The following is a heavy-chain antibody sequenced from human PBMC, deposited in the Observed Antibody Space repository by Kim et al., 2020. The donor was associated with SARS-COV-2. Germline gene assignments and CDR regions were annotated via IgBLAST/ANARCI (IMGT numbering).Heavy chain of an antibody. J-gene: IGHJ2*01. CDR1: GFTFSSYA. CDR3: AKGTTVWAHRGYFDL. D-gene: IGHD4-17*01. CDR2: ISGSGGNT. V-gene: IGHV3-23*01. Sequence: GGSLRLSCAASGFTFSSYAMNWVRQAPGKGLEWVSVISGSGGNTYYAESVKGRFTISRDNSKKTLYLQMNSLRAEDTAVYHCAKGTTVWAHRGYFDLWGRGTLVTVSS.